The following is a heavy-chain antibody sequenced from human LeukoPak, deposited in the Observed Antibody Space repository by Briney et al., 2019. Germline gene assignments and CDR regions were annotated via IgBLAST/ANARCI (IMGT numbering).Heavy chain of an antibody. CDR3: ARGPGRSATTNWFDP. J-gene: IGHJ5*02. CDR2: IYYSGST. Sequence: SQTLSLTCTVSGGSISSGGYYWSWIRQHPGKGLEWIGYIYYSGSTYYNPSLKSRVTISVDTSKNQFSLKLSSVTAAHTAVYYCARGPGRSATTNWFDPWGQGTLVTVSS. D-gene: IGHD3-3*01. V-gene: IGHV4-31*03. CDR1: GGSISSGGYY.